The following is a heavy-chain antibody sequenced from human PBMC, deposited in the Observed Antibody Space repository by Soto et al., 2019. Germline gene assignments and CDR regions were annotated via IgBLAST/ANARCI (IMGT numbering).Heavy chain of an antibody. J-gene: IGHJ4*02. Sequence: GGSLRLSCAASGFMFRSLWMSWVRQRPGKGLEWVANINQDGTEKNYLDSVKGRFTISRDNAKNSLNLQMNSLRVEDTALYYCASRYLEYCFSSGYSEPYDYWGQGAQVTVS. CDR3: ASRYLEYCFSSGYSEPYDY. CDR2: INQDGTEK. CDR1: GFMFRSLW. V-gene: IGHV3-7*05. D-gene: IGHD3-22*01.